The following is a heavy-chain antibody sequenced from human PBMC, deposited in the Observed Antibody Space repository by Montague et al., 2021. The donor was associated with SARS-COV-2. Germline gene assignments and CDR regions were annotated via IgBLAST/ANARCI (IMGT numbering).Heavy chain of an antibody. D-gene: IGHD3-22*01. CDR2: ISSNGKT. CDR1: GGSINDHY. J-gene: IGHJ2*01. V-gene: IGHV4-4*09. Sequence: SETLSLTCTVSGGSINDHYRSWIRQSPGKGLEWIGYISSNGKTNYNPSLKSRVTLSADASRNEFSLKLDSVTAADTAVYFCARRGYYDSAGYHWHLDLWGRGMVDTVSA. CDR3: ARRGYYDSAGYHWHLDL.